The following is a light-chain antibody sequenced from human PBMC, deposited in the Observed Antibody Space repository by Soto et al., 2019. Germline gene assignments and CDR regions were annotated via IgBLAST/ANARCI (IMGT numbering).Light chain of an antibody. CDR1: QSVRSTN. V-gene: IGKV3-20*01. CDR2: GAS. Sequence: EIVWKQSRGTLSLSAGERATXSCRASQSVRSTNLAWYQLKPGQAPRLFIYGASSRATGIPDRFSGSGSGTDFTLTISRLEPEDFAVYICQQYGTWPRAFGQGTRIEIK. J-gene: IGKJ5*01. CDR3: QQYGTWPRA.